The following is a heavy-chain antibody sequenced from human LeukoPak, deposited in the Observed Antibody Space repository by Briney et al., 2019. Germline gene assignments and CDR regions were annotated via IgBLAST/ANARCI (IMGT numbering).Heavy chain of an antibody. CDR1: GGSISSYY. J-gene: IGHJ6*02. V-gene: IGHV4-59*08. Sequence: ASETLSLTCTVSGGSISSYYWSWIRQPPGKGLEWIGYIYYSGSTNYNPSLKSRVTISVDTSKNQFSLKLSSVTAADTAVYYCARQLMVRGYEYYYYYGMDVWGQGTTVTVSS. CDR2: IYYSGST. D-gene: IGHD3-10*01. CDR3: ARQLMVRGYEYYYYYGMDV.